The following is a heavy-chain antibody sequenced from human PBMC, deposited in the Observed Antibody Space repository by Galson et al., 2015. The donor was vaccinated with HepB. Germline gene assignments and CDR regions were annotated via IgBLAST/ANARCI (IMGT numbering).Heavy chain of an antibody. CDR1: GYSFTSYW. CDR2: IYPGDSDT. J-gene: IGHJ4*02. Sequence: QSGAEVKKPGESLKISCKGSGYSFTSYWIGWVRQMPGKGLEWMGIIYPGDSDTRYSQSFQGQVTISADKSISTAYLQWSSLKASDTAMYYCARRITMVRGVIMTPYFDYWGQGTLVTVSS. CDR3: ARRITMVRGVIMTPYFDY. V-gene: IGHV5-51*01. D-gene: IGHD3-10*01.